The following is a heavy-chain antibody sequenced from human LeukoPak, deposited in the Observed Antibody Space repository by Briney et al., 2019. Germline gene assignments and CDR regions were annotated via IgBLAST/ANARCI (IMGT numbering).Heavy chain of an antibody. Sequence: ASVKVSCKASGGTFSSYAISWVRQAPGQGLEWMGGIIPIFGTANYAQKFQGRVTITADESTSTVYMELSSLRSEDTAVYYCARGGLGYCSSTSCYDGNYFDYWGQGTLVTVSS. V-gene: IGHV1-69*01. J-gene: IGHJ4*02. CDR3: ARGGLGYCSSTSCYDGNYFDY. CDR1: GGTFSSYA. D-gene: IGHD2-2*01. CDR2: IIPIFGTA.